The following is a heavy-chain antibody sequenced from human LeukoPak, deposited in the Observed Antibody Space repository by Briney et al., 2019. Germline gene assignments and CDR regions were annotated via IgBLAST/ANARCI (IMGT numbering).Heavy chain of an antibody. J-gene: IGHJ4*02. CDR1: GLTVSSNS. Sequence: GGSLRLSCAASGLTVSSNSMTWVRQAPGKGLEWVSIIYNGGATYYADSVKGRFTISRDESKNTVCLQMSSLRVDDTAIYFCARGQGGTVAGLDYWGQGTLVTVSS. D-gene: IGHD6-19*01. CDR3: ARGQGGTVAGLDY. V-gene: IGHV3-53*01. CDR2: IYNGGAT.